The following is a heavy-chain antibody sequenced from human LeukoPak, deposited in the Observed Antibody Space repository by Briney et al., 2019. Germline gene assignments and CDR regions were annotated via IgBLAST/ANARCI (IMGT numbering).Heavy chain of an antibody. V-gene: IGHV3-53*01. Sequence: GGSLRLSCEASGFTVSSNYMSWVRQAPGKGLEWVSVIYSGGSTYYADSVKGRFTISRDNSKNTLYLQMNSLRAEDTAVYYCARDANDIPLDYWGQGTLVTVSS. CDR1: GFTVSSNY. D-gene: IGHD3-9*01. CDR2: IYSGGST. CDR3: ARDANDIPLDY. J-gene: IGHJ4*02.